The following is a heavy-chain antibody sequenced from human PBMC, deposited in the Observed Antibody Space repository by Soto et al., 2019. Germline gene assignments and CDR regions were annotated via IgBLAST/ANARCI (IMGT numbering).Heavy chain of an antibody. CDR2: IIPIFGTA. J-gene: IGHJ5*02. CDR1: GGTFSSYA. D-gene: IGHD3-10*01. CDR3: ARDQGSVGELFSWFDP. Sequence: QVQLVQSGAEVKKPGSSVKVSCKSSGGTFSSYAISWVRQAPGQGLEWLGGIIPIFGTANYAQKFQGRVTITADESTSTAYMELSSLRSEDTAVYYCARDQGSVGELFSWFDPWGQGTLVTVFS. V-gene: IGHV1-69*01.